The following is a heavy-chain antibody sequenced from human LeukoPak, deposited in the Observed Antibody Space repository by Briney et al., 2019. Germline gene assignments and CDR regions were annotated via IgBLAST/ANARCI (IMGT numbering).Heavy chain of an antibody. Sequence: PGGSLRLSCAASGFTFSSYAMSWVRQAPGKGLEWVSAISGSGGATYYADSVKGRFTISRDNSQNTVYLQMNSLRAEDTAVYYCAKDHYYDSSGYYGAPPVWGQGTMVTVSS. CDR2: ISGSGGAT. J-gene: IGHJ3*01. V-gene: IGHV3-23*01. CDR3: AKDHYYDSSGYYGAPPV. CDR1: GFTFSSYA. D-gene: IGHD3-22*01.